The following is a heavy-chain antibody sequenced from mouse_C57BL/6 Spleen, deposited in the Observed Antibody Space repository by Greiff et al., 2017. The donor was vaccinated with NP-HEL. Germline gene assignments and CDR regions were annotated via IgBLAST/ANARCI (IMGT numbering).Heavy chain of an antibody. V-gene: IGHV1-18*01. Sequence: EVKLQESGPELVKPGASVKIPCKASGYTFTDYNMDWVKQSHGKSLEWIGDINPNNGGTIYNQKFKGKATLTVDKSSSTAYMELRSLTSEDTAVYYCARHSGTGSYYFDYWGQGTTLTVSS. J-gene: IGHJ2*01. CDR1: GYTFTDYN. CDR3: ARHSGTGSYYFDY. D-gene: IGHD4-1*01. CDR2: INPNNGGT.